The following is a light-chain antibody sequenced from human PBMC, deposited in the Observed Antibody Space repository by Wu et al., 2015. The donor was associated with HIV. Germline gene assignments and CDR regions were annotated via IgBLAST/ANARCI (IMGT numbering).Light chain of an antibody. CDR2: KAS. CDR1: QSISSW. J-gene: IGKJ1*01. Sequence: DIQMTQSPSTLSASVGDRVTITCRASQSISSWLAWYQQKPGKGPNLLIYKASTLEGGVPSRFTGSGSGTEFTLTISSLQPEDVATYYCQKYNTAPWTFGQGTKVE. CDR3: QKYNTAPWT. V-gene: IGKV1-5*03.